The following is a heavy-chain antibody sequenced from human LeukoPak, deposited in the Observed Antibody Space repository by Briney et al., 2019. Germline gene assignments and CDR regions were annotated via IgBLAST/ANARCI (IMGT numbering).Heavy chain of an antibody. CDR2: IIPIFGTA. CDR1: GGTFSSYA. D-gene: IGHD3-3*01. J-gene: IGHJ4*02. Sequence: SVKVSCXASGGTFSSYAISWVRQAPGQGLEWMGGIIPIFGTANYAQKFQGRVAITADESTSTAYMELSSLRSEDTAVYYCASEIRSGYYFDYWGQGTLVTVSS. CDR3: ASEIRSGYYFDY. V-gene: IGHV1-69*01.